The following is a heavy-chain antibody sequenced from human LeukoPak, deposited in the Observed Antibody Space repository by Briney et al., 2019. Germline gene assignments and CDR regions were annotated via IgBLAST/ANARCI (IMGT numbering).Heavy chain of an antibody. J-gene: IGHJ4*02. CDR2: INPSGGST. CDR1: GFTFSIYE. CDR3: ARYGHSPFFDY. Sequence: GGSLRLSCAAYGFTFSIYEMNWVRQAPGKGLEWMGIINPSGGSTTNAQKFQGRVIMTRDMSTSTVYMELSSLRSEDTAVYFCARYGHSPFFDYWGQGTLVIVSS. V-gene: IGHV1-46*01. D-gene: IGHD4-17*01.